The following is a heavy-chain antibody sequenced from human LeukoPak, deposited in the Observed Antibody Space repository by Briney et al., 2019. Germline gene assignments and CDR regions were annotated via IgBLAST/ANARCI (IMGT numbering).Heavy chain of an antibody. CDR3: AKGDDWAVAGTVNY. J-gene: IGHJ4*02. CDR1: GFTFSSYA. CDR2: ISGSGGST. D-gene: IGHD6-19*01. V-gene: IGHV3-23*01. Sequence: PGGSLRLSCAASGFTFSSYAMSWVRQAPGKGLEWVSAISGSGGSTYYADSVKGRFTISRDNSKNTLYLQMNSLRAEDTAVYYCAKGDDWAVAGTVNYWGQGTLVTVSS.